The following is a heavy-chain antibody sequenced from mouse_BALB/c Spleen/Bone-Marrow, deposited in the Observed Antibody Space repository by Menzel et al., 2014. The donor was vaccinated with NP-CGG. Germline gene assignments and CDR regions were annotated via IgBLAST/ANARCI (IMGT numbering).Heavy chain of an antibody. CDR2: IYPGGGYT. CDR3: AREEYGNYARFIDY. V-gene: IGHV1-63*02. D-gene: IGHD2-10*02. Sequence: QVQLQQSGAELVRPGTSVKISCKASGYTFTNYWLSWVKQRPGHGLEWIGDIYPGGGYTNFNERSKGKATLTADTSSSSAYMQLSSLTSEDTAVYFCAREEYGNYARFIDYWGQGTTLTVSS. J-gene: IGHJ2*01. CDR1: GYTFTNYW.